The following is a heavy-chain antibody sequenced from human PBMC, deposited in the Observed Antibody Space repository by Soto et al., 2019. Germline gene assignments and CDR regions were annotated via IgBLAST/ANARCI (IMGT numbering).Heavy chain of an antibody. Sequence: QVQLQESGPGLVKPSQTLSLTCTVSGGSISSGDYYWSWIRQPPGKGLEWIGYIYYSGSTYYNPSLRSRVTISVDTSKNQFSLKLCSVTAADTAVYYCARVYCSGGSCYTKNSSGWYYFDYWGQGTLVTVSS. CDR1: GGSISSGDYY. V-gene: IGHV4-30-4*01. CDR3: ARVYCSGGSCYTKNSSGWYYFDY. J-gene: IGHJ4*02. D-gene: IGHD2-15*01. CDR2: IYYSGST.